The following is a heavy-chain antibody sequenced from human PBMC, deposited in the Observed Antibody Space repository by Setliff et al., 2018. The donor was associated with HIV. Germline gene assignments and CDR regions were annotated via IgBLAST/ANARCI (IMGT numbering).Heavy chain of an antibody. CDR1: GGSINTDF. Sequence: SETLSLTCTVSGGSINTDFWSWIRQPAGKGLEWIGRIYSGGSTNYNPSLKSRVTLSIDKSKNQVSLKLTSVTAADTAVYYCARDGDYYDTTGYYSLDYWGQGTLVTVSS. CDR2: IYSGGST. CDR3: ARDGDYYDTTGYYSLDY. V-gene: IGHV4-4*07. D-gene: IGHD3-22*01. J-gene: IGHJ4*02.